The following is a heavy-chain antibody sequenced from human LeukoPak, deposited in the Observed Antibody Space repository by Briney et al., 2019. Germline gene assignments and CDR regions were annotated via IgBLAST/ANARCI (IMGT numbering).Heavy chain of an antibody. CDR2: INPNSGGT. V-gene: IGHV1-2*02. D-gene: IGHD6-19*01. CDR1: GYTFTGYY. Sequence: ASVKVSCKASGYTFTGYYMHWVRQAPGQGLEWMGWINPNSGGTNYAQKFQGRVTMTRDTSISTAYMELSRLRSDDTAVYYCARDGGAGYSSGWKGDYYFDYWGQGTLVTVSS. CDR3: ARDGGAGYSSGWKGDYYFDY. J-gene: IGHJ4*02.